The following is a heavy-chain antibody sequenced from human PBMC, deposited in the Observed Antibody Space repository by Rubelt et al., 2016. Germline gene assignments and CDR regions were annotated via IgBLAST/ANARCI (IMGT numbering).Heavy chain of an antibody. CDR2: INHSGST. Sequence: QVQLQQWGAGLLKPSETLSLTCAVYGGSFSGYYWSWIRQPPGKGLEWIGEINHSGSTNYNPSLKSRGTMSVDTSKNQFSLKLSSVTAADTAVYYCASVQVVPAAIGDDAFDIWGQGTMVTVSS. CDR3: ASVQVVPAAIGDDAFDI. D-gene: IGHD2-2*01. J-gene: IGHJ3*02. V-gene: IGHV4-34*01. CDR1: GGSFSGYY.